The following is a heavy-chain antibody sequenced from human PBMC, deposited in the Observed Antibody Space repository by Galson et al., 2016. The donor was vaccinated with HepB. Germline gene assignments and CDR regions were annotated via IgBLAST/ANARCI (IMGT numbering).Heavy chain of an antibody. CDR2: ISSSGDRR. CDR3: AKGQQLAYFDY. CDR1: GFTFSSYA. D-gene: IGHD6-13*01. J-gene: IGHJ4*02. V-gene: IGHV3-23*01. Sequence: SLRLSCAASGFTFSSYAMSWVRQAPGKGLEWVSVISSSGDRRYYADSVKGRFIISRDNSKNTLYLQMNSLRAEDTAVYYCAKGQQLAYFDYWGQGTLVTVSS.